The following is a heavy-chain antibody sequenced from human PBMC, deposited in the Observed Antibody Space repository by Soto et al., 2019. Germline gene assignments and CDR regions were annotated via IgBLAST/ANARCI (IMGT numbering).Heavy chain of an antibody. CDR2: IWYDGSNK. CDR3: ARAPTPPYCGGDCYSFDY. Sequence: GGSLRLSCAASGFTFSSYGMHWVRQAPGKGLEWVTVIWYDGSNKYYADSVKGRFTISRDNSKNTLYLQMNSLRAEDTAVYYCARAPTPPYCGGDCYSFDYWGQGTLVTVSS. D-gene: IGHD2-21*02. CDR1: GFTFSSYG. J-gene: IGHJ4*02. V-gene: IGHV3-33*01.